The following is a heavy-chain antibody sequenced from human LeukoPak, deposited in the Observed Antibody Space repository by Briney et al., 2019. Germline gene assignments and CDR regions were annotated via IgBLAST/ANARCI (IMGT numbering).Heavy chain of an antibody. V-gene: IGHV4-34*01. J-gene: IGHJ4*02. Sequence: PSETLSLTCAVYGGSFSGYYWSWIRQPPGKGLEWIGEINHSGSTNYNPSLKSRVTISVDTSKNQFSLKLSSVTAADTAVYYCAGVVSDCGGDCYSDYFDYWGQGTLVTVSS. CDR1: GGSFSGYY. CDR3: AGVVSDCGGDCYSDYFDY. CDR2: INHSGST. D-gene: IGHD2-21*02.